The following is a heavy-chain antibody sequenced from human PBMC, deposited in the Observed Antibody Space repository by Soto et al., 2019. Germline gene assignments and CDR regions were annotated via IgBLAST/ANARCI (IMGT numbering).Heavy chain of an antibody. CDR3: AGSIAGAARAPVGWFGP. D-gene: IGHD6-19*01. J-gene: IGHJ5*02. V-gene: IGHV5-10-1*01. Sequence: GESLKISCKGSGYSFTSYWISWVRQMPGKGLEWMGRVDPSDSYTNYSPSFQGHVTISADQSISTAYLQWSSLKASDTAMYYCAGSIAGAARAPVGWFGPWGRGSLLTVAS. CDR1: GYSFTSYW. CDR2: VDPSDSYT.